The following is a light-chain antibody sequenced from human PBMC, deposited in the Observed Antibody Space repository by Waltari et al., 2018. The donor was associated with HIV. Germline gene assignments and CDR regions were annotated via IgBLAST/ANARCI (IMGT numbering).Light chain of an antibody. Sequence: DIQMTQSPSSLSASVGDTVAITCRESQSISSYLNWYQQKPGKAPKLLIYAASSLQSGVPTRFRCSGSGTDFTLTISSLQPEDFATYCCHQSYSNPLTFGGGPKVEIK. CDR2: AAS. V-gene: IGKV1-39*01. CDR3: HQSYSNPLT. J-gene: IGKJ4*01. CDR1: QSISSY.